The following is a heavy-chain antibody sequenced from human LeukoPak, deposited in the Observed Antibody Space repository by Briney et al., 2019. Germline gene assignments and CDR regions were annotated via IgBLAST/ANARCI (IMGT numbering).Heavy chain of an antibody. CDR2: IIPIFGTA. V-gene: IGHV1-69*06. CDR3: ARDIGLVRGIIMAH. D-gene: IGHD3-10*01. Sequence: SVKVSCKASGGTFSSYAISWVRQAPGQGLEWMGGIIPIFGTANYAQKFQGRVTITADKSTSTAYMELSSLRSEDTAVYYCARDIGLVRGIIMAHWGQGTQVTVSS. J-gene: IGHJ4*02. CDR1: GGTFSSYA.